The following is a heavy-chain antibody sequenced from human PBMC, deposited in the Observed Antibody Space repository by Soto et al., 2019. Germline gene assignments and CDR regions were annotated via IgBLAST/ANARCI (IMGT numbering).Heavy chain of an antibody. D-gene: IGHD2-2*01. CDR1: GFSFRRSR. Sequence: GGSLRLSGAGSGFSFRRSRVNWARQRPGKGLEWVASISTSSNLIYYEDSVKGRFTVSRDNTKNSMYLQMISLRAEDTAIYYCARGMKTAVFYGMDVWGQGTTVTVSS. J-gene: IGHJ6*02. CDR2: ISTSSNLI. CDR3: ARGMKTAVFYGMDV. V-gene: IGHV3-21*01.